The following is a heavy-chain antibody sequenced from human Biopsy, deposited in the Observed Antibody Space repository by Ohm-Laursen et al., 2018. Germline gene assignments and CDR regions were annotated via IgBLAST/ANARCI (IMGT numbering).Heavy chain of an antibody. V-gene: IGHV4-59*08. CDR3: GRREVVITHDAFDT. Sequence: SETLSLTCTVSGDSVTKYYWSWIRQPPGKGLEWIGHIYYSVMTNYNPSLQSRVTILVETSKNQFSLKLNSVTAADTAVYYCGRREVVITHDAFDTWGQGTMVTVSS. CDR2: IYYSVMT. CDR1: GDSVTKYY. D-gene: IGHD3-22*01. J-gene: IGHJ3*02.